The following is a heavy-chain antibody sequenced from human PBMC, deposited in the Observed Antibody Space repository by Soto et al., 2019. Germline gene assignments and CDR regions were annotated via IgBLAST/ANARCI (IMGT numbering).Heavy chain of an antibody. D-gene: IGHD3-3*01. CDR1: GGSISSSSYY. CDR3: ARLKGDFWSGYYIYGMDV. CDR2: IYYSGST. Sequence: SETLSLTCTVSGGSISSSSYYWGWIRQPPGKGLEWIGSIYYSGSTYYNPSLKSRVTISVDTSKNQFSLKPSSVTAADTAVYYCARLKGDFWSGYYIYGMDVWGQGTTVTVSS. J-gene: IGHJ6*02. V-gene: IGHV4-39*01.